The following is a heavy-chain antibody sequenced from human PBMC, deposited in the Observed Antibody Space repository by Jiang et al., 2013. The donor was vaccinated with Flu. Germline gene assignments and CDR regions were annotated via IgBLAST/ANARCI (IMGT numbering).Heavy chain of an antibody. D-gene: IGHD6-19*01. V-gene: IGHV1-3*01. CDR3: ARAYSSGWYVY. CDR2: INAGNGNT. Sequence: LEWMGWINAGNGNTKYSQKFQGRVTITRDTSASTAYMELSSLRSEDTAVYYCARAYSSGWYVYWGQGTLVTVSS. J-gene: IGHJ4*02.